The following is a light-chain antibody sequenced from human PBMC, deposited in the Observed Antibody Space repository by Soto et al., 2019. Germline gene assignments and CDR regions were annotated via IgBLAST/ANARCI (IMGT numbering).Light chain of an antibody. CDR2: AAS. V-gene: IGKV1-39*01. CDR3: QQSYSTPWT. Sequence: DIQMTQSPSSLSASVGDRVTITCRASQSISSYLNWYQQKPVKAPKLLIYAASSLQSGVPSRFSGSGSGPDFTLTISSLQPEDFATYYCQQSYSTPWTFGQGTKVDIK. CDR1: QSISSY. J-gene: IGKJ1*01.